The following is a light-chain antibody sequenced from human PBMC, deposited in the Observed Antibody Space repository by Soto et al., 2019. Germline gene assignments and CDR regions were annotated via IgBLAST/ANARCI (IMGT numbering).Light chain of an antibody. J-gene: IGKJ4*01. Sequence: EVVLTQSPGTLSLSPGERVTLSCRASQSVYSSYLAWYQQRPGQAPRLLIYGASSRATGIPDRFTGSGSGTDFTLTITRLESEDFAVYYCHQYGSSLLSFGGGTKVEIK. CDR3: HQYGSSLLS. CDR2: GAS. V-gene: IGKV3-20*01. CDR1: QSVYSSY.